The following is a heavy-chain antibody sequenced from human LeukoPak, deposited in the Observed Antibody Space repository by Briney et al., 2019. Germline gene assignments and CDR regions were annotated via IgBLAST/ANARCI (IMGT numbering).Heavy chain of an antibody. D-gene: IGHD6-19*01. V-gene: IGHV4-34*01. CDR2: INHSGST. CDR1: GGSFSGYY. CDR3: ARRQYGYSSGSLDY. J-gene: IGHJ4*02. Sequence: SETLSLTCAVYGGSFSGYYWSWIRQPPGKGLEWIGEINHSGSTNYNPSLKSRVTISVDTSKNQFSLKLSSVTAADTAVYYCARRQYGYSSGSLDYWGQGSLVTVSS.